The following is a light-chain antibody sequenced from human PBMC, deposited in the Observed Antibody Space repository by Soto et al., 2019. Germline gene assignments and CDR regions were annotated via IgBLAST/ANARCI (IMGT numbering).Light chain of an antibody. J-gene: IGLJ1*01. CDR2: EAS. CDR1: SSDVGSYNL. Sequence: QSALTQPASVSGSPGQSITISCTGTSSDVGSYNLVSWYQQHPGKVPKIMIYEASKRTSGAPNRFSGSKSGNTASLTISGLQAEDEADYYCCSYAGSSTWVFGTGTKVTVL. CDR3: CSYAGSSTWV. V-gene: IGLV2-23*01.